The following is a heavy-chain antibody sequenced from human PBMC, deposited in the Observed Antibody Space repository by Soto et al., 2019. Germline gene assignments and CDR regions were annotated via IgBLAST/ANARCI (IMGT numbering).Heavy chain of an antibody. V-gene: IGHV4-31*03. CDR3: ARNCRFGELLGWFDP. J-gene: IGHJ5*02. Sequence: SSETLSLTCTVSGGSISSGGYYWSWIRQHPGKGLEWIGYIYYSGSTYYNPSLKSRVTISVDTSKNQFSLKLSSVTAADTAVYYCARNCRFGELLGWFDPWGKRTLGTVSS. D-gene: IGHD3-10*01. CDR2: IYYSGST. CDR1: GGSISSGGYY.